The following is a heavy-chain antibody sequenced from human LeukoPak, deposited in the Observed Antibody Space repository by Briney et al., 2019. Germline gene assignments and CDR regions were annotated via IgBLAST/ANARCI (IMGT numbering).Heavy chain of an antibody. CDR1: GFTFSSYA. V-gene: IGHV3-23*01. D-gene: IGHD5-18*01. J-gene: IGHJ4*02. CDR2: ISGSGGST. CDR3: AGQDTAMVISSFDY. Sequence: GGSLRLSCAASGFTFSSYAMSWVRQAPGKGLEWVSAISGSGGSTYYADSAKGRFTTSRDNSKNTLYLQMNSLRAEDTAVYYCAGQDTAMVISSFDYWGQGTLVTVSS.